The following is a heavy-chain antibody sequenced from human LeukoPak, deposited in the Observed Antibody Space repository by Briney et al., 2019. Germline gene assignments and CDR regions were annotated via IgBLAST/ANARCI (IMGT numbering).Heavy chain of an antibody. CDR1: GGSFRGYY. Sequence: SETLSLTCAVYGGSFRGYYWSWIRQPPGKGLEWIGEINHSGSTNYNPSLKSRVTISVDTSKNQFSLKLSSVTAADTAVYYCARSGVGIQLWSLKDWGQGTLVTVSS. D-gene: IGHD5-18*01. CDR3: ARSGVGIQLWSLKD. CDR2: INHSGST. J-gene: IGHJ4*02. V-gene: IGHV4-34*01.